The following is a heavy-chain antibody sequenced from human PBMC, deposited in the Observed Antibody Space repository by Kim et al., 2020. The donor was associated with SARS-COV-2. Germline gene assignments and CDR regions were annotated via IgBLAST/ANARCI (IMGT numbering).Heavy chain of an antibody. CDR3: ARDPIAVAGTNSNYFDY. CDR1: GFTFSSYA. J-gene: IGHJ4*02. CDR2: ISYDGSNK. Sequence: GGSLRLSCAASGFTFSSYAMHWVRQAPGKGLEWVAVISYDGSNKYYADSVKGRFTITRDNSKNTLYLQMNSLRAEDTAVYYCARDPIAVAGTNSNYFDYWGQGTLVTVSS. V-gene: IGHV3-30*04. D-gene: IGHD6-19*01.